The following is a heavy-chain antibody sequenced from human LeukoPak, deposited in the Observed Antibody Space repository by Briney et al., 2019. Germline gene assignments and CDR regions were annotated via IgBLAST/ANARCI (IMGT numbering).Heavy chain of an antibody. D-gene: IGHD3-10*01. J-gene: IGHJ5*02. CDR2: MNPNSGNT. CDR3: ASPPRHGELSNWFDP. CDR1: GYTFTSYD. V-gene: IGHV1-8*03. Sequence: ASVKVSCKASGYTFTSYDINWVRQATGQGLEWMGWMNPNSGNTGYAQKFQGRVTITRNTSISTAYMELSSLRSEDTAVYYCASPPRHGELSNWFDPWGQGTLVTVSS.